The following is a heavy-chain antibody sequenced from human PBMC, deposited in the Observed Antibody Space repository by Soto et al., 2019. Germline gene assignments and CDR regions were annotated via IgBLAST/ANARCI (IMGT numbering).Heavy chain of an antibody. CDR3: ARDFRDTMVRGVIKTYYYYGMDV. Sequence: PSETLSLTCTVSGGSINSYYWSWIRQPPGKGLEWIGYIYYSGSTNYNPSLKSRVTISVDTSKNQFSLKLSSVTAADTAVYYCARDFRDTMVRGVIKTYYYYGMDVWGQGTTVTVSS. CDR2: IYYSGST. V-gene: IGHV4-59*01. J-gene: IGHJ6*02. CDR1: GGSINSYY. D-gene: IGHD3-10*01.